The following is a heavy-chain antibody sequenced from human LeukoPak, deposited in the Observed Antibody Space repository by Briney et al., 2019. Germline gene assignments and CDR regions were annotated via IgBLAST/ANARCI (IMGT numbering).Heavy chain of an antibody. CDR3: ARDPYSNSSGSGDY. J-gene: IGHJ4*02. D-gene: IGHD6-13*01. CDR2: IWYDGRNK. CDR1: GFTFSSYG. V-gene: IGHV3-33*01. Sequence: GGTLRLSCAASGFTFSSYGMHWVRQAPGKGLGWVAVIWYDGRNKHYADSVKGRFTISRDNARNTLFLQLNSLRAEDTAVYYCARDPYSNSSGSGDYWGQGTLVTVS.